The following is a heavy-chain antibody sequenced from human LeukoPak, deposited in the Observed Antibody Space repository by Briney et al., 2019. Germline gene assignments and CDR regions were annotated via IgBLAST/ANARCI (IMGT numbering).Heavy chain of an antibody. CDR2: IDANNGDT. Sequence: ASVKISCKASGYTFRGNYIHWLRQAPGQGLEWMGWIDANNGDTKSAQKFQGRVTMSRDTSISTAYMDLSSLSPDDAAVYYCARDPSSVALYFFDYWGQGTLVTVSS. CDR3: ARDPSSVALYFFDY. J-gene: IGHJ4*02. V-gene: IGHV1-2*02. CDR1: GYTFRGNY. D-gene: IGHD2-15*01.